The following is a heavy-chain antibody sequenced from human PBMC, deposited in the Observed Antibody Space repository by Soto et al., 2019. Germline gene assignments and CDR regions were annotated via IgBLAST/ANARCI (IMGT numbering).Heavy chain of an antibody. CDR2: INHSGIT. V-gene: IGHV4-34*01. Sequence: QVQLQQWGAGLLKPSETLSLTCVVNGGSFSGYYWSWVRQPPGKGLEWIGEINHSGITDSSPSLKGRVTRSVDASRSEFSMNLTSVTAADTAVYYCARGRSSVPDRRGIGYYGLDVWGQGTTVTVS. J-gene: IGHJ6*02. D-gene: IGHD3-3*01. CDR1: GGSFSGYY. CDR3: ARGRSSVPDRRGIGYYGLDV.